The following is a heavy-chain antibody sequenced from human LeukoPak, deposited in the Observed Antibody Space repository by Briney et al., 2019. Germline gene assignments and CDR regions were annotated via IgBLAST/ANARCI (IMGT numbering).Heavy chain of an antibody. CDR2: ISSSGSTI. Sequence: GGSLRLSCAASGFTFSDYYMSWIRQAPGKGLEWVSYISSSGSTIYYADSVKGRFTISRDNAKNSLYLQMNSLRAEDTAVYYCARDLGITMVRGVITGYYYGMDVWGQGTTVTVS. CDR1: GFTFSDYY. CDR3: ARDLGITMVRGVITGYYYGMDV. J-gene: IGHJ6*02. V-gene: IGHV3-11*01. D-gene: IGHD3-10*01.